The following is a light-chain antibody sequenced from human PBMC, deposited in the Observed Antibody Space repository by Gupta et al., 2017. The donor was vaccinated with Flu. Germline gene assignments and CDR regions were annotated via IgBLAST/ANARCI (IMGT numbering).Light chain of an antibody. J-gene: IGKJ4*01. CDR1: QSIGNSW. Sequence: EIVLTQSPGTLSLSPGERATLSCRASQSIGNSWLAWYQVKPGQAPRHIIYAASSSATGIPDRFSGSGSGTDFTLTSSRRESEDFAVYYWQQDTSPFTFGGGTKVEVK. CDR2: AAS. CDR3: QQDTSPFT. V-gene: IGKV3-20*01.